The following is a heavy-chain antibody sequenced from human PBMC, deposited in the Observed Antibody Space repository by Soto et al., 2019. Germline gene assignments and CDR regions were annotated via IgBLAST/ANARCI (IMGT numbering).Heavy chain of an antibody. CDR1: GFTVSSNY. J-gene: IGHJ4*02. CDR2: IYSGGST. D-gene: IGHD3-10*01. V-gene: IGHV3-53*01. CDR3: ASRSGRYYNAIDY. Sequence: GGSLRLSCAASGFTVSSNYMSWVRQALGKGLEWVSVIYSGGSTYYADSVKGRFTISRGNAKNSLYLQMNSLRAEDTAIYYCASRSGRYYNAIDYWGLGTLVTVSS.